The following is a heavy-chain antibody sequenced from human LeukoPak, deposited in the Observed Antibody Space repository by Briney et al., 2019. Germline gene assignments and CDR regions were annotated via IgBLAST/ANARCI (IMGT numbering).Heavy chain of an antibody. Sequence: GGSLRLSCAASGFTFSSYEMNWVRQAPGKGLEWLSYISSSGTTIKYADSVKGRFTISRDNAKNSLYLQVNSLRAEDTALYYCAKTSVGEGRIIGSGYFDNWGQGTLVTVSS. D-gene: IGHD2-15*01. CDR3: AKTSVGEGRIIGSGYFDN. CDR1: GFTFSSYE. J-gene: IGHJ4*02. CDR2: ISSSGTTI. V-gene: IGHV3-48*03.